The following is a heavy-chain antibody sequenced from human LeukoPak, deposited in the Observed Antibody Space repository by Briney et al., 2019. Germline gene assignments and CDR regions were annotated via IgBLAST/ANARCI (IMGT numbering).Heavy chain of an antibody. D-gene: IGHD7-27*01. CDR2: ISSNSIR. J-gene: IGHJ4*02. V-gene: IGHV3-48*01. CDR1: GFTFSSYN. Sequence: GGSLRLSCAASGFTFSSYNMNWVRLAPGKGLEWVSHISSNSIRYYTDSMKGRFTISRDNSKNTLYLQMNSLRAEDTAVYYCAKGGETGPFDYWGQGTLVTVSS. CDR3: AKGGETGPFDY.